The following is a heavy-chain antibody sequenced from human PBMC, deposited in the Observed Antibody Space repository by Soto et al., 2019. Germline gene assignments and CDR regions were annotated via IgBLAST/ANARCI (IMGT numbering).Heavy chain of an antibody. D-gene: IGHD6-13*01. V-gene: IGHV3-30-3*01. CDR3: AREGIAAAGTVNYYYGMDV. CDR2: ISYDGSNK. J-gene: IGHJ6*02. Sequence: GGSLRLSCAASGFTFSRYAMSWVRQAPGKGLEWVAVISYDGSNKYYADSVKGRFTISRDNSKNTLYLQMNSLRAEDTAVYYCAREGIAAAGTVNYYYGMDVWGQGTTVTVSS. CDR1: GFTFSRYA.